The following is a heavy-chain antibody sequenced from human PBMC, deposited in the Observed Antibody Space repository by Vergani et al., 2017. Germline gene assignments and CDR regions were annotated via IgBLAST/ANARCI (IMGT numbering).Heavy chain of an antibody. Sequence: QVQLVQSGAEVKKPGASVKVSCKASGYTFTSYDINWVRQATGQGLEWMGWISAYNGNTNYAQKLQGRVTMTTDTSTSTAYMELRSLRSDDTAVYYCARTGDIVVVVAATDYFDYWGQGTLVTVSS. CDR3: ARTGDIVVVVAATDYFDY. D-gene: IGHD2-15*01. CDR2: ISAYNGNT. V-gene: IGHV1-18*01. CDR1: GYTFTSYD. J-gene: IGHJ4*02.